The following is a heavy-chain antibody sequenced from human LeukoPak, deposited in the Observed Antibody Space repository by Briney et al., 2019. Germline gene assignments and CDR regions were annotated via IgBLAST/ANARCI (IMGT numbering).Heavy chain of an antibody. CDR1: GGSITSYY. J-gene: IGHJ6*04. V-gene: IGHV4-59*01. CDR3: ARERYYDSSGMDV. Sequence: SETLSLTCTVSGGSITSYYRSWMRQPPGKGLEWIGYTYYSVSTNYNPSLKNRVTISVDTSKNQFSLKLSSVTAADTAVYYCARERYYDSSGMDVWGKGTTVTVSS. CDR2: TYYSVST. D-gene: IGHD3-22*01.